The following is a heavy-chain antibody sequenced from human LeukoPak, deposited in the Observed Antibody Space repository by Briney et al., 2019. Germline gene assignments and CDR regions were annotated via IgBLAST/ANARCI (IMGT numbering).Heavy chain of an antibody. CDR2: IYYSGST. D-gene: IGHD5-12*01. CDR3: ARSGSDSRYYFGMDV. V-gene: IGHV4-59*01. CDR1: GGSISSYY. J-gene: IGHJ6*02. Sequence: SETLSLTCTVSGGSISSYYWSWIRQPPGGGLEWIGYIYYSGSTNYNPSLKRRVTISLDTSKSQFSLKLRSVTAADTAVYYCARSGSDSRYYFGMDVWGQGTTVTVSS.